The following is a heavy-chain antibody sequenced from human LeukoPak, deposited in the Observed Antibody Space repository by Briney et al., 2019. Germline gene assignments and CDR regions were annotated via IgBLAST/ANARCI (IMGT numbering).Heavy chain of an antibody. Sequence: PGGSLRLSCAASGFTFSSYSMNWVRQAPGKGLEWVSSISSSSTYKYYADSVKGRFTISRDNAENSLYLQMNSLRAEDTAVYYCARGDSSGWFFDYWGQGTLVTVSS. CDR1: GFTFSSYS. D-gene: IGHD6-19*01. CDR2: ISSSSTYK. CDR3: ARGDSSGWFFDY. J-gene: IGHJ4*02. V-gene: IGHV3-21*01.